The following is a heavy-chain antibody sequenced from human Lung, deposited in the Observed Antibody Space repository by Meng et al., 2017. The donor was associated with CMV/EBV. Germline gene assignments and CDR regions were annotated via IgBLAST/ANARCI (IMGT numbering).Heavy chain of an antibody. J-gene: IGHJ4*02. CDR1: GSSISSGYY. V-gene: IGHV4-38-2*02. Sequence: SXTLSLPCTVSGSSISSGYYWGWVRQPPGKGLEWIGSIYHSGSTYYNPSLKSRVTISVDTSKNQFSLKLSSVTAADTAVYYCARARFDYWGQGTLVTVSS. CDR2: IYHSGST. CDR3: ARARFDY.